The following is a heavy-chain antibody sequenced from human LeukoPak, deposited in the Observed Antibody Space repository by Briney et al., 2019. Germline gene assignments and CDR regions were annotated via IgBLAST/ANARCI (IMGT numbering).Heavy chain of an antibody. V-gene: IGHV3-64*02. Sequence: GGSLRLSCAASGFTFNSYAMHWVRQAPGKGLEYVSVIGSNGGSTYYADSVKGRFTISRDNSKNTLYLQMGSLRAEDMAVYYCARSNCSTTDCLFNAFGIWGQGTMVTVSS. J-gene: IGHJ3*02. CDR2: IGSNGGST. D-gene: IGHD2-2*01. CDR1: GFTFNSYA. CDR3: ARSNCSTTDCLFNAFGI.